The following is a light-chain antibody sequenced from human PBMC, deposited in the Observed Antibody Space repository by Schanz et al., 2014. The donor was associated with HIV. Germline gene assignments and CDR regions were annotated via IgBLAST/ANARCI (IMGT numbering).Light chain of an antibody. J-gene: IGLJ2*01. CDR2: EVS. Sequence: QSALTQPPSASGSPGQSVTISCTGTSSDVGGYKYVSWYQQHPGKAPKLLIYEVSKRPLGVPDRFSGSKSGNTASLTVSRLQAEDEADYYCSSYTSSSTVVFGGGTKLTVL. CDR3: SSYTSSSTVV. CDR1: SSDVGGYKY. V-gene: IGLV2-8*01.